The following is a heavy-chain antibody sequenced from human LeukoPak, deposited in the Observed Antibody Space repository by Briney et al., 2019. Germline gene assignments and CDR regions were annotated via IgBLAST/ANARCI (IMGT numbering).Heavy chain of an antibody. Sequence: GSLRLSCAASGFSFSTYTMNWIRQPPGKGLEWIGSFYYGGSTYYNPSLKSRVTISVDTSKNQFTLKVSSVTVADTAVYYCARRPMSSRAFDIWGQGTMVTVSS. CDR1: GFSFSTYT. V-gene: IGHV4-39*01. J-gene: IGHJ3*02. CDR3: ARRPMSSRAFDI. CDR2: FYYGGST. D-gene: IGHD6-13*01.